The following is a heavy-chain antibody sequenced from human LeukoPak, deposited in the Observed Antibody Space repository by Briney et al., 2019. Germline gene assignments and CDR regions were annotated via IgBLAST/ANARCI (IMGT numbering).Heavy chain of an antibody. CDR3: ARPRSYQSLRAGAFDF. D-gene: IGHD1-26*01. J-gene: IGHJ3*01. CDR2: IYPRDSDT. Sequence: GESLKISCQGSGYSFTSYWIGWVRQTPGKGLEWLGIIYPRDSDTRYSPSFQGQVTISADKSINTAYLQWSSLKASDTAMYFCARPRSYQSLRAGAFDFWGQGTMVAVSS. CDR1: GYSFTSYW. V-gene: IGHV5-51*01.